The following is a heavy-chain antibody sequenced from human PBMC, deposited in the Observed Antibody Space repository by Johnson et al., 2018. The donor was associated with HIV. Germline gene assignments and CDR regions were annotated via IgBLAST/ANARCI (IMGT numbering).Heavy chain of an antibody. Sequence: VQLVESGGGVVQPGRSLRLSCAASGFTFSDYYMSWIRQAPGKGLEWVSYISSSGSTIYYADSVKGRFTISRDNAKNSLYLQMNSLRAEDTAVYYCARYGVSSGYYEEHDAFDIWGQGTMVTVSS. CDR3: ARYGVSSGYYEEHDAFDI. V-gene: IGHV3-11*04. D-gene: IGHD3-22*01. CDR2: ISSSGSTI. CDR1: GFTFSDYY. J-gene: IGHJ3*02.